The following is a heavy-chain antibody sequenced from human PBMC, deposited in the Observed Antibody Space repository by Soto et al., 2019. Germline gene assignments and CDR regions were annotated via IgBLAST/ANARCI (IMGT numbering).Heavy chain of an antibody. Sequence: SVKVSCKASGGTFSSYAISWVRQAPGQGLEWMGGIIPIFGTANYAQKFQGRVTITADESTSTAYMELSSLRSEDTAVYYCARDIRHDFWSGYSVHYGMDVWGQGTTVTVSS. CDR1: GGTFSSYA. V-gene: IGHV1-69*13. CDR3: ARDIRHDFWSGYSVHYGMDV. D-gene: IGHD3-3*01. CDR2: IIPIFGTA. J-gene: IGHJ6*02.